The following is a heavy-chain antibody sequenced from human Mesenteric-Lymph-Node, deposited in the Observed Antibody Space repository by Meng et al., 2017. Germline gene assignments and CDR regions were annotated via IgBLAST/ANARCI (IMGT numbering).Heavy chain of an antibody. J-gene: IGHJ4*01. D-gene: IGHD4/OR15-4a*01. CDR1: GFTFTNYA. CDR3: AKASGHTCYGANCYYFDS. CDR2: FSGRGINTT. Sequence: GVLKISCVASGFTFTNYAMSWVRQTPGKGLEWVATFSGRGINTTYHAASLKGRFTISRDDSKSTLHLQMASLRAEDTAVYFCAKASGHTCYGANCYYFDSWGHGTPVTVSS. V-gene: IGHV3-23*01.